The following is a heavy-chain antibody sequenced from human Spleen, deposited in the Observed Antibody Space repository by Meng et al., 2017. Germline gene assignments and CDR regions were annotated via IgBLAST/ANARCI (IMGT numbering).Heavy chain of an antibody. CDR1: GFTFSNAW. D-gene: IGHD4-17*01. V-gene: IGHV4-4*07. CDR2: IDGRGSA. J-gene: IGHJ4*02. Sequence: ESLKISCAASGFTFSNAWMTWVRQAPGKGLEWIGRIDGRGSAYYNPSLKSRVTMSVDTSKNQISLKLTSVTAADTAFYYCAGDNGDYGLFRYWGQGTLVTVSS. CDR3: AGDNGDYGLFRY.